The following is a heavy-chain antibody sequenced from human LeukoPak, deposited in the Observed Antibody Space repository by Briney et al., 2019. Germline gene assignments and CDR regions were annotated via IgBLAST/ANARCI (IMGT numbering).Heavy chain of an antibody. Sequence: GGSLRLSCAASGLTFSNAWMSWVRQAPGKGLEWVGRIKSKTDGGTTDYAAPVKGRFTFSRDDSKTTLYLQMNSMKTEDTAVYYCTTGVMITFGGVIVKTFDYWGQGTLVTVSS. CDR3: TTGVMITFGGVIVKTFDY. CDR1: GLTFSNAW. CDR2: IKSKTDGGTT. J-gene: IGHJ4*02. D-gene: IGHD3-16*02. V-gene: IGHV3-15*01.